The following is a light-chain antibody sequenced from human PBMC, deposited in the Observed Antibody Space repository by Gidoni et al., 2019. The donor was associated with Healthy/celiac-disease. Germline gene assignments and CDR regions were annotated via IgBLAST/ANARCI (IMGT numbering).Light chain of an antibody. V-gene: IGKV1-5*03. J-gene: IGKJ3*01. CDR3: QQYNGYSFT. CDR2: KAS. CDR1: QSISSW. Sequence: DIQMTQSPSTLSASAGDRVTITCRASQSISSWLAWYQQKPGKAPKLLIYKASSLESGVPSRFSGSGSGTEFTLTISSLQPDDFATYYCQQYNGYSFTFGPGTKVDI.